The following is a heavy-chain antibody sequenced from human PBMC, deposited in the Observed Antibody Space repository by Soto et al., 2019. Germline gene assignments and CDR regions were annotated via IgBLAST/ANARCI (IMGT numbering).Heavy chain of an antibody. CDR1: GYTFTSYA. CDR2: INAGNGNT. Sequence: SVKVSCKASGYTFTSYAMHWVRQAPGQRLEWMGWINAGNGNTKYSQKFQGRVTITRDTSASTAYMELSSLRSEDTAVYYCARRVAVATSDAFDIWGQGTMVTVSS. V-gene: IGHV1-3*01. CDR3: ARRVAVATSDAFDI. J-gene: IGHJ3*02. D-gene: IGHD6-19*01.